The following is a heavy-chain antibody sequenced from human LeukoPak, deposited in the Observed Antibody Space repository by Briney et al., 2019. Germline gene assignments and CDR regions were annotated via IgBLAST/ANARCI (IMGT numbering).Heavy chain of an antibody. CDR2: IIPIFGTA. V-gene: IGHV1-69*13. J-gene: IGHJ4*02. D-gene: IGHD2-2*01. CDR3: AREALPAATQGLFDY. CDR1: GGTFSSYA. Sequence: SVKVSCKASGGTFSSYAISWVRQAPGQGLEWMGGIIPIFGTANYAQKFQGRVTITADESTSTAYMELSSLRSEDTAVYYCAREALPAATQGLFDYWGQGTLVTVSS.